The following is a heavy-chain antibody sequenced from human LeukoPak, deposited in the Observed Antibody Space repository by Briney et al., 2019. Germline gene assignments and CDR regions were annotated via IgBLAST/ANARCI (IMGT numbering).Heavy chain of an antibody. Sequence: HGESLKISCKGSGYSFTSYWISWVRQMPGKGLEWMGRIDPSDSYTNYSPSFQGHVTISADKSISTAYLQWSSLKASDTAMYYCTRHVGYGDYEFDPWGQGTLVTVSS. CDR2: IDPSDSYT. CDR1: GYSFTSYW. V-gene: IGHV5-10-1*01. J-gene: IGHJ5*02. D-gene: IGHD4-17*01. CDR3: TRHVGYGDYEFDP.